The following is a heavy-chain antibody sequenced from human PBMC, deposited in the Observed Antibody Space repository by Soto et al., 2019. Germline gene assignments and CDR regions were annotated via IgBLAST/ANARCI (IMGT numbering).Heavy chain of an antibody. J-gene: IGHJ4*02. CDR2: IYSGSTT. CDR3: ARGYWVEGYGAGTYFDY. Sequence: EVLLVQSGGGLVQPGGSLRLSCAPSGLSVTSNYMAWVRQAPGKGLEWVSVIYSGSTTHHADSVKGRFTISRDSSSNTLYLQMSSLRVEDTDLYYCARGYWVEGYGAGTYFDYWGQGTLVTVSS. V-gene: IGHV3-66*01. CDR1: GLSVTSNY. D-gene: IGHD2-15*01.